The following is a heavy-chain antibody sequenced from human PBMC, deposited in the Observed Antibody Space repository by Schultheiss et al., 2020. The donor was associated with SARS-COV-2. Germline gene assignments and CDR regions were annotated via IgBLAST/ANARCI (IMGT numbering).Heavy chain of an antibody. V-gene: IGHV4-61*08. J-gene: IGHJ6*02. CDR1: GGSISSGDYY. D-gene: IGHD4-23*01. CDR2: IYYSGST. CDR3: AVLGLTTVAIRDGMDV. Sequence: SETLSLTCTVSGGSISSGDYYWSWIRQPPGKGLEWIGYIYYSGSTNYNPSLKSRVTISVDTSKNQFSLKLSSVTAADTAVYYCAVLGLTTVAIRDGMDVWGQGTTVTVSS.